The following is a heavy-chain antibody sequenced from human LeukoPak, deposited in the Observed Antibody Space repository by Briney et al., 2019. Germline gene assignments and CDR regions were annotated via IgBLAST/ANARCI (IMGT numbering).Heavy chain of an antibody. CDR2: ITPKSGDT. J-gene: IGHJ4*02. CDR1: GYTFSDFY. V-gene: IGHV1-2*02. CDR3: ARVRLADERAWAY. Sequence: ASVKVPCKASGYTFSDFYIHWVRQAPGQDLEYVGWITPKSGDTYSPQRFQGRVTMTRDASISTAYMELSSLRSDDTAVYFCARVRLADERAWAYWGQGTLVTVSS. D-gene: IGHD3-3*02.